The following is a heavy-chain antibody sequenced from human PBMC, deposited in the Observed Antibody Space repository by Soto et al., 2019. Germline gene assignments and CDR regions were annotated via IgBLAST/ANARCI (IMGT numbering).Heavy chain of an antibody. CDR1: GGTFSSYA. CDR3: ARSIAAAGYYGMDV. Sequence: GASVKVSCKASGGTFSSYAISWVRQAPGQGLEWMGGIIPIFGTANYAQKFQGRVTITADESTSTAYMELSSLRSEDTAVYYCARSIAAAGYYGMDVWGQGTTVTVSS. J-gene: IGHJ6*02. V-gene: IGHV1-69*13. CDR2: IIPIFGTA. D-gene: IGHD6-13*01.